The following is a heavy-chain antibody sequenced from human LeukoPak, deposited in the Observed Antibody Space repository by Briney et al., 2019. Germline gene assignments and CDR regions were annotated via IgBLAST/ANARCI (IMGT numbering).Heavy chain of an antibody. D-gene: IGHD6-6*01. Sequence: KPSETLSLTCTVSGGSISSSSYYWGWIRQPPGKGLEWIGSIYYSGSTYYTPSLKSRVTISVDTSKNQFSLKLSSVTAADTAVYYCARRGWYSSSAFDIWGQGTMVTVSS. CDR3: ARRGWYSSSAFDI. J-gene: IGHJ3*02. CDR1: GGSISSSSYY. V-gene: IGHV4-39*01. CDR2: IYYSGST.